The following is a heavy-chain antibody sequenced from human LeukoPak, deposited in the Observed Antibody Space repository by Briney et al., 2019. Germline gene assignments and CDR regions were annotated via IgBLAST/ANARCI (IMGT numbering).Heavy chain of an antibody. CDR3: ARASHYDSSGLYFDY. Sequence: SETLSLTCTVPGGSIRGGGYYWSRIRQHPGMGLEWIGYIYSSGSTSYKPSLKSRVTISLDTSENQFSLKLTSVTAADTAVYYCARASHYDSSGLYFDYWGQGTLVTVSS. D-gene: IGHD3-22*01. CDR1: GGSIRGGGYY. J-gene: IGHJ4*02. CDR2: IYSSGST. V-gene: IGHV4-31*03.